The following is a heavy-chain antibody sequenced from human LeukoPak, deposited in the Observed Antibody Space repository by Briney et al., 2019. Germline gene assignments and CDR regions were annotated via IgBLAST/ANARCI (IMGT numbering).Heavy chain of an antibody. D-gene: IGHD2-21*01. Sequence: GGSLRLSCTASAFTFSGYWMSWVRQAPGKGLEWVANIKQDESEKYYVDSVRGRFTISRDNAKNSLYLQMNSLRAEDTAVYYCARGPSYCGNNCYYCFDSWGQGTLVTVSS. J-gene: IGHJ4*02. CDR1: AFTFSGYW. CDR2: IKQDESEK. CDR3: ARGPSYCGNNCYYCFDS. V-gene: IGHV3-7*01.